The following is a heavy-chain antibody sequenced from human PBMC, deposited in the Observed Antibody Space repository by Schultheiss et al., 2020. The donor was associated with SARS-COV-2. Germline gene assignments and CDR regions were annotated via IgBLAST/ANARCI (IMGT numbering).Heavy chain of an antibody. Sequence: GGSLRLSCAASGFTFDDYTMHWVRQAPGKGLEWVSLISWDGGSTYYADSVKGRFTISRDNSKNSLYLQMNSLRTEDTALYYCAKDRGYCSSTSCYFDYWGQGTLMTVAS. D-gene: IGHD2-2*01. CDR2: ISWDGGST. CDR3: AKDRGYCSSTSCYFDY. CDR1: GFTFDDYT. J-gene: IGHJ4*02. V-gene: IGHV3-43*01.